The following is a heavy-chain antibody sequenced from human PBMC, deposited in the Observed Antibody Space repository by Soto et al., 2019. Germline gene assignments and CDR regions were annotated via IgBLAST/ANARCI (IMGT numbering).Heavy chain of an antibody. D-gene: IGHD6-13*01. V-gene: IGHV3-23*01. CDR2: ISGGADST. CDR3: AKEDSRSWAVVSWYFDL. Sequence: GGSLRLSCEAFGFTFRSYAMNWVRQAPGKGLEWVSSISGGADSTYYAGSVKGRFTISRDNSKNTLYLQMNSLRAEDTAVYYCAKEDSRSWAVVSWYFDLWGRGTLVTVSS. J-gene: IGHJ2*01. CDR1: GFTFRSYA.